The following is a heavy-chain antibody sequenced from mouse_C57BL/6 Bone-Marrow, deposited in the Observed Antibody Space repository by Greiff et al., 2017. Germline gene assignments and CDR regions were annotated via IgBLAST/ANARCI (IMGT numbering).Heavy chain of an antibody. Sequence: VQLQESGAELVRPGASVKLSCTASGFNIKDDYMHWVKQRPGQGLEWIGRIHPSDSDTNYNQKFKGKATLTVDKSSSTAYMQLSSLTSEDSAVYYCANTIHFDYWGQGTTLTVSS. CDR2: IHPSDSDT. J-gene: IGHJ2*01. CDR1: GFNIKDDY. CDR3: ANTIHFDY. V-gene: IGHV1-74*01.